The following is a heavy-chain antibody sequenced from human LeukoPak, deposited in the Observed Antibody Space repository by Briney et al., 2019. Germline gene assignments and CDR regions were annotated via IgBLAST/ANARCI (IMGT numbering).Heavy chain of an antibody. V-gene: IGHV1-46*01. Sequence: ASVKVSCKASGYTFTSYGISWVRQAPGQGLEWMGIINPSGGSTSYAQKFQGRVTMTRDTSTSTVYMELSSLRSEDTAVYYCARDLLARHYGSGSYYYYYYMDVWGKGTTVTISS. D-gene: IGHD3-10*01. CDR3: ARDLLARHYGSGSYYYYYYMDV. CDR2: INPSGGST. J-gene: IGHJ6*03. CDR1: GYTFTSYG.